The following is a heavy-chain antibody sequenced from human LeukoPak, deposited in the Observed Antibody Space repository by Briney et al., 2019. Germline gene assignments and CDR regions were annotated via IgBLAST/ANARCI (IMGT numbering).Heavy chain of an antibody. CDR2: IYPGDSDT. Sequence: GESLKISCKGSGYSFTSYWIGWVRQMPGKGLEWMGIIYPGDSDTRYSPSFQGQVTISADKSISTAYLQWSSLKASDTAMYYCARQRITIFGVVKRELDIWGQGTMVTVSS. V-gene: IGHV5-51*01. CDR1: GYSFTSYW. D-gene: IGHD3-3*01. CDR3: ARQRITIFGVVKRELDI. J-gene: IGHJ3*02.